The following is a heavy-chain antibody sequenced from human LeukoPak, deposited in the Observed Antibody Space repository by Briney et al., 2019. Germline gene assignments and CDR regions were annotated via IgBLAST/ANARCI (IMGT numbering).Heavy chain of an antibody. CDR1: GFIFSSYG. CDR2: ISSGGAYT. J-gene: IGHJ6*03. CDR3: ARDPEVPDYYSYMDV. Sequence: GGSLRLTCTGSGFIFSSYGLFWVRQAPGKGLEWVSAISSGGAYTYYADSVKGRFTISRDNALNSVSLQMNGLRAEDTAIYYCARDPEVPDYYSYMDVWGKGTTVTVSS. V-gene: IGHV3-21*01.